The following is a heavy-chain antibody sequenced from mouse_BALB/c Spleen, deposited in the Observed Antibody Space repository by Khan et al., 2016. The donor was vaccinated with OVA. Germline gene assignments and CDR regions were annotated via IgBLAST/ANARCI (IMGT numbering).Heavy chain of an antibody. D-gene: IGHD1-2*01. Sequence: QVQLQQSGAELARPGASVKLSCKASGYTFTDYYINWVKQRTGQGLEWIGEISPGSGDTYYNEKFKGKATLTADKSSTTAHMPLRSLHSEASAVYCCARRNYFGYTFAYWGQGTLVTVSA. CDR3: ARRNYFGYTFAY. V-gene: IGHV1-77*01. J-gene: IGHJ3*01. CDR1: GYTFTDYY. CDR2: ISPGSGDT.